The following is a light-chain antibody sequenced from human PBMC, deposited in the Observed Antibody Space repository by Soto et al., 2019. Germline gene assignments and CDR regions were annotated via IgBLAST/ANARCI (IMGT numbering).Light chain of an antibody. CDR1: SSDVGTYNY. J-gene: IGLJ1*01. V-gene: IGLV2-14*01. Sequence: QSVLTQPASVSGSPGQSITISCTGTSSDVGTYNYVSWYQQHPGKAPKLMIYEVSNRPSGISNRFSGSKSGNTASLTISGLQAEDEADYYCSSYTSSSTLDYVCGTGTKLTVL. CDR3: SSYTSSSTLDYV. CDR2: EVS.